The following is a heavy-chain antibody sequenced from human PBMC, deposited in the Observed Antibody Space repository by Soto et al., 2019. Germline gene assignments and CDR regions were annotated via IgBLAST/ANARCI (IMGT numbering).Heavy chain of an antibody. J-gene: IGHJ6*02. CDR3: ARHTIFGVVTSYYYYGMDV. V-gene: IGHV4-30-2*03. CDR2: IYHSGST. CDR1: GGSISSGGYS. D-gene: IGHD3-3*01. Sequence: ASETLSLTCAVSGGSISSGGYSWSWIRQPPGKGLEWIGYIYHSGSTYYNPSLKSRVTISVDTSKNQFSLKLSSVTAADTAVYYCARHTIFGVVTSYYYYGMDVWGQGTTVTVSS.